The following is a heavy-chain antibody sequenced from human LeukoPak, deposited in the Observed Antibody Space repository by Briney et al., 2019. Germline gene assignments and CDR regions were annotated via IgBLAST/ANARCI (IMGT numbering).Heavy chain of an antibody. CDR3: ARGTLYSGWSYYFDY. Sequence: SETLSLTCSVSGGSISLSYYYWGWIRQPPGKALEWIGSVYYSGTTSNNPSLKSRVTISVDMSKNHFSLRLSSVTAADTAMYYCARGTLYSGWSYYFDYWGQGSQVTVSS. D-gene: IGHD6-19*01. J-gene: IGHJ4*02. CDR1: GGSISLSYYY. CDR2: VYYSGTT. V-gene: IGHV4-39*07.